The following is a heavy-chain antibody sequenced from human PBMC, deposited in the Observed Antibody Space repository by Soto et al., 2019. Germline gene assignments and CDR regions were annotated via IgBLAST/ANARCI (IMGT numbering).Heavy chain of an antibody. CDR2: IYSGGST. CDR1: GCTVSSNY. D-gene: IGHD3-9*01. CDR3: ARDPLTYYDILTGYYS. J-gene: IGHJ4*02. V-gene: IGHV3-66*01. Sequence: EVQLVESGGGLVQPGWSLRLSCAASGCTVSSNYMSWVRQAPRKGLEWVSVIYSGGSTYYADSVKGRFTISRDNSKNTLYLQMNSLRAEDTAVYYCARDPLTYYDILTGYYSRGQGTLVTVSS.